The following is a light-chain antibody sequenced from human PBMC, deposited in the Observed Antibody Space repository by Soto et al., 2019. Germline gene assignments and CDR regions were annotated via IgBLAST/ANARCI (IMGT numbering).Light chain of an antibody. Sequence: QSALTQPTSVSGSPGQSITISCTGVSSDIGGYNHVSWYQQHPGKVPRLIIYDNHKRPSGIPDRFSGSKSGTSATLGITGLQAGDEGDYYCATWDSRLRALLFGGGTKLTVL. CDR1: SSDIGGYNH. V-gene: IGLV1-51*01. J-gene: IGLJ2*01. CDR2: DNH. CDR3: ATWDSRLRALL.